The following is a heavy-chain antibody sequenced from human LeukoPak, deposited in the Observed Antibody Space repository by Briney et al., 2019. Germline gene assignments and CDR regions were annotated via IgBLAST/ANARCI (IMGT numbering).Heavy chain of an antibody. V-gene: IGHV3-66*01. J-gene: IGHJ6*03. D-gene: IGHD3-10*01. CDR1: EFSVGSNY. CDR3: ARDSPRGRDMDV. Sequence: PGGSLRLSCAASEFSVGSNYMTWVRQAPGKGLEWVSLIYSGGSTYYADSVKGRFTISRDNSKNTLYLQMNSLRAEDTAVYYCARDSPRGRDMDVWGKGTTVTISS. CDR2: IYSGGST.